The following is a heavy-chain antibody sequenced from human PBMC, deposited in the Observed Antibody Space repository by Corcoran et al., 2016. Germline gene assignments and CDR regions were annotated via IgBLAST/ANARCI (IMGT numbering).Heavy chain of an antibody. J-gene: IGHJ4*02. Sequence: EVQLVESGGGLVKPGGSRRLSCAASGFTFSSYSMNWVRQAPGKGLEWVSSISSSSSYIYYADSVKGRFTISRDNAKNSLYLQMNSLRAEYTAVYYCARGAVSSSGRIDYWGQGTLFTVSS. D-gene: IGHD6-19*01. CDR1: GFTFSSYS. CDR2: ISSSSSYI. V-gene: IGHV3-21*01. CDR3: ARGAVSSSGRIDY.